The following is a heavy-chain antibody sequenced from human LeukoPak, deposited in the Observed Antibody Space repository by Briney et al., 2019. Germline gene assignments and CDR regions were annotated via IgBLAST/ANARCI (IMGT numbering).Heavy chain of an antibody. V-gene: IGHV3-30-3*01. Sequence: QSGRSLRLSCAASGFTFSSYAMHWVRQAPGKGLEGVAVISYDGSNKYYADSVKGRFTISRDNSKNTLYLQMNSLRAEDTAVYYCARPPRYFDWLLPFDYWGQGTLVTVSS. CDR3: ARPPRYFDWLLPFDY. J-gene: IGHJ4*02. CDR2: ISYDGSNK. CDR1: GFTFSSYA. D-gene: IGHD3-9*01.